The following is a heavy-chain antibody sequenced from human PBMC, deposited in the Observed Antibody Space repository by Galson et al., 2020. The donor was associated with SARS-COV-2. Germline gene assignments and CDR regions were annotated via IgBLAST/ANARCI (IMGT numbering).Heavy chain of an antibody. J-gene: IGHJ6*02. CDR1: VGTFSSYA. D-gene: IGHD2-15*01. V-gene: IGHV1-69*13. CDR3: ARVGYCSGGSCYSGWGYYYGMDV. CDR2: IIPIFGTA. Sequence: SVKVSCKASVGTFSSYAISWVRQAPGQGLEWMGGIIPIFGTANYAQKFQGRVTITADESTSTAYMELSSLRSEDTAVYYCARVGYCSGGSCYSGWGYYYGMDVWGQGTTVTVSS.